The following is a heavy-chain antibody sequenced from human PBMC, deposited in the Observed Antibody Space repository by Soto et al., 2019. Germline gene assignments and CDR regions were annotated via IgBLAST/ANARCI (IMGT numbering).Heavy chain of an antibody. J-gene: IGHJ4*02. CDR2: IWYDGSNK. CDR3: ARGGDYYDSSGPLAGDNDY. D-gene: IGHD3-22*01. Sequence: HPGGSLRLSCAASGFTFSSYGMHWVRQAPGKGLEWVAVIWYDGSNKYYADSVKGRFTISRDNSKNTLYLQMNSLRAEDTAVYYCARGGDYYDSSGPLAGDNDYWGQGTLVTVSS. CDR1: GFTFSSYG. V-gene: IGHV3-33*01.